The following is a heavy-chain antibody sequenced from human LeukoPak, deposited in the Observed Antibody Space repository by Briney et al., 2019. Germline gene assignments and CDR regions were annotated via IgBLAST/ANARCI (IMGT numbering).Heavy chain of an antibody. CDR3: ARRGKYNYGFFDY. CDR2: IYYSGST. J-gene: IGHJ4*02. Sequence: PSETLSLTCTVSGGSVNSGNYPWSWIRQPPGKGLEWIGFIYYSGSTNYNPSLKSRVTISVDTSRNQFSLKLNSVTAADTAVYYCARRGKYNYGFFDYWGQGTLVTVSS. D-gene: IGHD5-18*01. CDR1: GGSVNSGNYP. V-gene: IGHV4-61*01.